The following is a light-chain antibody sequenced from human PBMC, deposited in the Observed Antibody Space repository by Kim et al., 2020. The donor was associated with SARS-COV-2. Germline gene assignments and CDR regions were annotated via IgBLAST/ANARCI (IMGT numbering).Light chain of an antibody. CDR2: VAS. V-gene: IGKV1-39*01. Sequence: DIQMTQSPSSLSASVGDRVAITCRASQSISINLNWYQQKPGKAPELLIYVASSLQSGVPSRFSGGGSGTDFTLTISSLQPEDFATYYCQQSYSAPYTFGQGTKLEIK. CDR1: QSISIN. J-gene: IGKJ2*01. CDR3: QQSYSAPYT.